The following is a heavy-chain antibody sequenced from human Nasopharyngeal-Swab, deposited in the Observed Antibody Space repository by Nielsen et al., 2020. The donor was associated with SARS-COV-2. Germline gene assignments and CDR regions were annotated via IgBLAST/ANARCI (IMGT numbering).Heavy chain of an antibody. V-gene: IGHV5-51*01. CDR1: GYSFTSYW. CDR3: ARRNTGYSSGWYSDRGVDY. Sequence: GESLKISCKGSGYSFTSYWIGWVRQMPGNGLEWMEIIYPGDSDTRYSPSFHGQVTISADKSISTAYLQWSSLKASDTALYYCARRNTGYSSGWYSDRGVDYWGQGTLVTVSS. CDR2: IYPGDSDT. D-gene: IGHD6-19*01. J-gene: IGHJ4*02.